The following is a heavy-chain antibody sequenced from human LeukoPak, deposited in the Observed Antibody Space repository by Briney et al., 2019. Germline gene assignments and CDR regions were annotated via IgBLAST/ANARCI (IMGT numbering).Heavy chain of an antibody. V-gene: IGHV5-51*01. Sequence: GKSLKIMGKGSGYSVSSYWRAWVRQMPGKGLEWMGVIYPRDSRTTYSPSFQDQVTISADKSISTAYLQWTSLKASDTAMYYCARQVSDMTSRDNKWGPRTLVTVSS. CDR3: ARQVSDMTSRDNK. CDR2: IYPRDSRT. J-gene: IGHJ4*02. CDR1: GYSVSSYW. D-gene: IGHD5-24*01.